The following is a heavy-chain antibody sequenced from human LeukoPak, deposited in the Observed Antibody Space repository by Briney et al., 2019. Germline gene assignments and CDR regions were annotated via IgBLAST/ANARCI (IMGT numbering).Heavy chain of an antibody. CDR3: ASFSPRTVTSDY. V-gene: IGHV4-38-2*02. D-gene: IGHD4-17*01. CDR1: GYSISSGYY. Sequence: RSSETLSLTCTVSGYSISSGYYWGWIRQPPGKGLEWIGSIYHSGSTNYNPSLKSRVTISVDTSKNQFSLKLSSVTAADTAVYYCASFSPRTVTSDYWGQGTLVTVSS. CDR2: IYHSGST. J-gene: IGHJ4*02.